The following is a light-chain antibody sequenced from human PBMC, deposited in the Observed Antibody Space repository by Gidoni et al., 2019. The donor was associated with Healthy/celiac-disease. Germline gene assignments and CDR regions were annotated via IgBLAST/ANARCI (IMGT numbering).Light chain of an antibody. CDR2: DAS. V-gene: IGKV1-8*01. Sequence: AIRMTQSPSSFSASTGDRVTITCRASQGISSYLAWYQQKPGKAPKLLIYDASTLQSGVPSRCSGSGSGTDFTLTISCLQSEDFATYYCQQYYSYPQTFGQGTKVEIK. J-gene: IGKJ1*01. CDR3: QQYYSYPQT. CDR1: QGISSY.